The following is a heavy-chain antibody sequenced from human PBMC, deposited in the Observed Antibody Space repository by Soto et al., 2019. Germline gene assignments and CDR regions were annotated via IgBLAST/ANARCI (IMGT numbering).Heavy chain of an antibody. CDR3: ARSTSLGGMDV. CDR2: IRRSGDYT. CDR1: GFSFSTYS. Sequence: EVQLVESGGGLVMPGGSLRLSCIVSGFSFSTYSMNWVRQAPGKGLEWVSSIRRSGDYTYYADSLKSRFTISRDNAKNSLSLQMISLRAEDTAVYYCARSTSLGGMDVWGQGTTVTVSS. J-gene: IGHJ6*02. V-gene: IGHV3-21*01. D-gene: IGHD1-1*01.